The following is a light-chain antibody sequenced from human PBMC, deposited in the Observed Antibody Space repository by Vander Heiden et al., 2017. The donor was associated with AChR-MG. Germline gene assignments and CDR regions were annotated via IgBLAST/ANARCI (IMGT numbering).Light chain of an antibody. CDR1: SPHSSYA. CDR3: QTWGTDIPYV. V-gene: IGLV4-69*01. J-gene: IGLJ1*01. Sequence: QLVLTQSPSASASLGASFKLTCTLSSPHSSYAIPWHQHQPSPGPRYLMKLDSDGGHSKGDGIPDRFSVSRSGAERYLTISSLQSEDEADYYCQTWGTDIPYVFGTGTKVTVL. CDR2: LDSDGGH.